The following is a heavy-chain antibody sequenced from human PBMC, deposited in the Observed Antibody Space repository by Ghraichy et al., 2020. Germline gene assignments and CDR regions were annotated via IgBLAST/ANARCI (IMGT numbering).Heavy chain of an antibody. Sequence: SETLSLTCTVSGGSISSSSYYWGWIRQPPGKGLEWIGSIYYSGSTYYNPSLKSRVTISVDTSKNQFSLKLSSVTAADTAVYYCARHETGFGDARYYGMDVWGQGTTVTVSS. CDR1: GGSISSSSYY. CDR3: ARHETGFGDARYYGMDV. D-gene: IGHD3-10*01. J-gene: IGHJ6*02. V-gene: IGHV4-39*01. CDR2: IYYSGST.